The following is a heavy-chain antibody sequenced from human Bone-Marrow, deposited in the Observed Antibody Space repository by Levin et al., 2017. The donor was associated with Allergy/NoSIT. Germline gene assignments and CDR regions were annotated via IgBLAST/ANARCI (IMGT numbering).Heavy chain of an antibody. Sequence: LSLTCAASGFTFSSYEMNWVRQAPGKGLEWVSYISSSGSTIYYADSVKGRFTISRDNAKNSLYLQMNSLRAEDTAVYYCARKTIFGVVITRDDYYGMDVWGQGTTVTVSS. CDR2: ISSSGSTI. D-gene: IGHD3-3*01. CDR3: ARKTIFGVVITRDDYYGMDV. J-gene: IGHJ6*02. V-gene: IGHV3-48*03. CDR1: GFTFSSYE.